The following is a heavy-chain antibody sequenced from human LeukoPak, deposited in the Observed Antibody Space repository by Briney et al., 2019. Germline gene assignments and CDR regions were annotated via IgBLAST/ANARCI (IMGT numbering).Heavy chain of an antibody. Sequence: GGSLRLSCEASGFTFSSYWMSWVRQAPGKGLEWVAHIKEDESDEYYVDSVRGRFTASRDNAKNSVNLQMNSLRVEDTAVYYCARDAVDTANAVWGQGTTVTVSS. CDR2: IKEDESDE. D-gene: IGHD5-18*01. CDR1: GFTFSSYW. J-gene: IGHJ6*02. V-gene: IGHV3-7*01. CDR3: ARDAVDTANAV.